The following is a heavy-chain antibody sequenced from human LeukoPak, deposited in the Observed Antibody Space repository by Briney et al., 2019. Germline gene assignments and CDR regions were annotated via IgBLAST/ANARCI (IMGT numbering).Heavy chain of an antibody. D-gene: IGHD3-10*01. CDR1: GFTFSSYG. Sequence: GGSLRLSCAASGFTFSSYGMHWVRQAPGKGLEWVAVISHDGSNKYYADSVKGRFTISRDNSKNTLYLQMNSLRAEDTAVYYCARKLTMVRGAHNWFDPWGQGTLVTVSS. V-gene: IGHV3-30*03. J-gene: IGHJ5*02. CDR3: ARKLTMVRGAHNWFDP. CDR2: ISHDGSNK.